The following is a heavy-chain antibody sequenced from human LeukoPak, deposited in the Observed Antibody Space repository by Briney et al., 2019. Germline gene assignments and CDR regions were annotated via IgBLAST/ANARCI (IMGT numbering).Heavy chain of an antibody. CDR3: ASLQYSSSPTDY. D-gene: IGHD6-6*01. CDR2: INPNSGGT. V-gene: IGHV1-2*06. CDR1: GYTFTGYY. Sequence: ASVKVSCKASGYTFTGYYMHWVRQAPGQELEWMGRINPNSGGTNYAQKFQGRVTLTRDTSISTAYMELSRLRSDDTAVYYCASLQYSSSPTDYWGQGTLVTVSS. J-gene: IGHJ4*02.